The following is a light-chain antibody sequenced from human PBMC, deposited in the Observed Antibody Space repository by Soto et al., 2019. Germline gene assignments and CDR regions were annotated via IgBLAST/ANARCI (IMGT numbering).Light chain of an antibody. CDR1: SSNIESNT. J-gene: IGLJ1*01. CDR3: AAWDDILTGYV. CDR2: SNY. V-gene: IGLV1-44*01. Sequence: QCVLTQPPSASGTPGQRVTISCSGSSSNIESNTVTWYQQLPGTAPKLVIYSNYDRPSGVPDRFSGSTSGTSASLVIRGLQSEDEADYYCAAWDDILTGYVFVAGTKGPV.